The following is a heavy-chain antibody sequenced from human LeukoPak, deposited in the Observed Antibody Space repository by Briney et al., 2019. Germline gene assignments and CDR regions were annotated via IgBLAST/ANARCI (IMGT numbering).Heavy chain of an antibody. Sequence: GRPLRLSCAASGFIFSNYGMHWVRQAPGKGLEWVAVISYDGSNKYCADSVEGRFTISRDNSKNTLYLQMNSLRAEDTAAYYCAKDRGRGYYYGSGSNAFDIWGQGTMVTVSS. V-gene: IGHV3-30*18. CDR3: AKDRGRGYYYGSGSNAFDI. CDR2: ISYDGSNK. D-gene: IGHD3-10*01. J-gene: IGHJ3*02. CDR1: GFIFSNYG.